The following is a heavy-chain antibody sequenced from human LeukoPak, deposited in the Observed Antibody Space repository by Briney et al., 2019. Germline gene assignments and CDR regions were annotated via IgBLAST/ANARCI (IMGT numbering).Heavy chain of an antibody. CDR1: GFTFSSYW. V-gene: IGHV4-34*01. CDR2: INHSGST. CDR3: ARCYWGKTARPTRCYFDY. D-gene: IGHD6-6*01. Sequence: GSLRLSCAASGFTFSSYWMSWIRQPPGKGLEWIGEINHSGSTNYNPSLKSRVTISVDTSKNQFSLKLSSVTAADTAVYYCARCYWGKTARPTRCYFDYWGQGTLVTVSS. J-gene: IGHJ4*02.